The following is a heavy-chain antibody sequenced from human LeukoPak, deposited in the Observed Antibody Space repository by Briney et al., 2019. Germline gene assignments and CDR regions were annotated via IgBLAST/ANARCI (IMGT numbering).Heavy chain of an antibody. V-gene: IGHV4-59*12. CDR1: GGSISSYY. D-gene: IGHD4-17*01. J-gene: IGHJ5*02. CDR2: IYYSGST. CDR3: ARGDYGDYLPWFDP. Sequence: TSETLSLTCTVSGGSISSYYWSWIRQPPGKGLEWIGYIYYSGSTNYNPSLKSRVTVSVDTSKNQFSLKLSSVTAADTAVYYCARGDYGDYLPWFDPWGQGTLVTVSS.